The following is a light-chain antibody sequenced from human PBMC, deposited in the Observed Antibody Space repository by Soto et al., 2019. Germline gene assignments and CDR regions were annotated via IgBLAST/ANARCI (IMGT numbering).Light chain of an antibody. J-gene: IGLJ1*01. V-gene: IGLV2-14*01. CDR2: DVT. Sequence: QSALTQPASVSGSPGQSITISCTGTSSDVGGYNYVSWYQQYPGKAPKVMIYDVTNRSSGVSNRFSGSRSGNTASLTISGLQAEDEADYYCCSFTTSSTYVFGTGTKLTVL. CDR1: SSDVGGYNY. CDR3: CSFTTSSTYV.